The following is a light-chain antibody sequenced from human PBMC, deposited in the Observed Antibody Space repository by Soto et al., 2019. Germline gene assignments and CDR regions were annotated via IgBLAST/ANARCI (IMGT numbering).Light chain of an antibody. J-gene: IGLJ1*01. Sequence: QSALTQPASVSGSPVQSITISCTGTSRDVGGYNYVSWYQQHTGKAPKLMIYDVSNRPSGVSKRCYGSESDNAASLAISGLQAYDEADYYCSSYTSSSIFFGTGTKVTVL. CDR2: DVS. CDR1: SRDVGGYNY. V-gene: IGLV2-14*01. CDR3: SSYTSSSIF.